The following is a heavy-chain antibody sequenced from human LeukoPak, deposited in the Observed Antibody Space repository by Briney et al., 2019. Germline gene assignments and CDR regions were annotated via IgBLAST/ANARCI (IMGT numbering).Heavy chain of an antibody. V-gene: IGHV4-31*03. Sequence: SETLSLTCTVSGGSISSGGYYWIWIRQHPGKGLEWIGSIYYSGSTYYNPSLKSRVTISVDTSKNQFSLKLSSVTAADTAVYYCARAPYYYGSGSTRNPYYFDYWGQGTLVTVSS. CDR3: ARAPYYYGSGSTRNPYYFDY. D-gene: IGHD3-10*01. CDR2: IYYSGST. J-gene: IGHJ4*02. CDR1: GGSISSGGYY.